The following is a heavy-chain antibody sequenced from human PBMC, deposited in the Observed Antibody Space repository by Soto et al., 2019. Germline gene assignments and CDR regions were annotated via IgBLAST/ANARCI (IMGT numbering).Heavy chain of an antibody. V-gene: IGHV1-2*02. Sequence: ASVKVSCKASGYTFTGYYMHWVRQAPGQGLEWMGWINPNSGGTNYAQKFQGRVTMTRDTSISTAYMELSRLRSDDTAVYYCARDPGTYGSGSYLAFDIWGQGTMVTVSS. CDR1: GYTFTGYY. CDR3: ARDPGTYGSGSYLAFDI. D-gene: IGHD3-10*01. J-gene: IGHJ3*02. CDR2: INPNSGGT.